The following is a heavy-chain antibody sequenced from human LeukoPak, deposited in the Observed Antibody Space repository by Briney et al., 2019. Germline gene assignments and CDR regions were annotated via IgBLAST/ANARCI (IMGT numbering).Heavy chain of an antibody. CDR1: GFTFNDYY. Sequence: GGPLRLSCAASGFTFNDYYMSWIRQAPGKGLEWVSYISSSGSTIYYADSVKGRFTISRDNAKNSLYPQMNSLRAEDTAVYYCARVTMARGAFDIWGQGTMVTVSS. V-gene: IGHV3-11*01. CDR3: ARVTMARGAFDI. CDR2: ISSSGSTI. D-gene: IGHD3-10*01. J-gene: IGHJ3*02.